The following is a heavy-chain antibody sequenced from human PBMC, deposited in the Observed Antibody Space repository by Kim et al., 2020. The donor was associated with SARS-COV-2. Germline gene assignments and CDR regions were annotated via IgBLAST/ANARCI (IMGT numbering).Heavy chain of an antibody. J-gene: IGHJ5*02. CDR3: ARRIAARRFNWFDP. D-gene: IGHD6-6*01. CDR1: GYTFTSYD. V-gene: IGHV1-8*01. Sequence: ASVKVSCKASGYTFTSYDINWVRQATGQGLEWMGWMNPNSGNTGYAQKFQGRVTMTRNTSISTAYMGLSSLRSEDTAVYYCARRIAARRFNWFDPWGQGTLVTVSS. CDR2: MNPNSGNT.